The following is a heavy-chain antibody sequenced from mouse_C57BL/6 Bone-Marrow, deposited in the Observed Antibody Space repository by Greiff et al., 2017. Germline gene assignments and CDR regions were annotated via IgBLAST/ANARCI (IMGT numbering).Heavy chain of an antibody. Sequence: ESGPGLVKPSQSLSLTCSVTGYSITSGYSWNWIRQFPGNKLEWMGYISYDGSNNYNPSLKNRISITRDTSKNQFFLKLNSVTTEDTATYYCAREGDGYYYAMDYWGQGTSVTVSS. J-gene: IGHJ4*01. V-gene: IGHV3-6*01. CDR1: GYSITSGYS. D-gene: IGHD2-3*01. CDR2: ISYDGSN. CDR3: AREGDGYYYAMDY.